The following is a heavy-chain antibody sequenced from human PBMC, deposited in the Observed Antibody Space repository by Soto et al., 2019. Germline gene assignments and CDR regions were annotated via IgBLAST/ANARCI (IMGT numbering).Heavy chain of an antibody. D-gene: IGHD6-19*01. Sequence: EVQLVESGGDLVQPGGSLRLSCVASAFSSSTSWMSWFRQAPGKGPEWVAIIRQDGSEKYYVESVKGRFTISRDSAKDSLSLQMNSLRVEDTAVYYCARGRGWLFDIWGPGTQVTVPS. CDR2: IRQDGSEK. CDR3: ARGRGWLFDI. CDR1: AFSSSTSW. J-gene: IGHJ4*02. V-gene: IGHV3-7*01.